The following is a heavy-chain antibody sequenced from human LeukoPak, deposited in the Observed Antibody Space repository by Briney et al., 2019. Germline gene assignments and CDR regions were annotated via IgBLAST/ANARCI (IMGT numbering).Heavy chain of an antibody. V-gene: IGHV4-59*08. J-gene: IGHJ6*02. CDR3: ARHVGGSYYNYYYGMDV. CDR2: IYYSGST. D-gene: IGHD1-26*01. Sequence: SETLSLTCTVSGGSISSYYWSWIRQPPGKGLEWIGYIYYSGSTNYNPSLKSRVTISVDTSKNQFSLKLSSVTAADTAVYYCARHVGGSYYNYYYGMDVWGQGTTVTVSS. CDR1: GGSISSYY.